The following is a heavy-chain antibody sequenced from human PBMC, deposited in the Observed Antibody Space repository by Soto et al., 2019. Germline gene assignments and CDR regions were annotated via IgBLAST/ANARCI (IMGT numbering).Heavy chain of an antibody. Sequence: PGGSLRLSCAASGFTFSSYWMSWVRQAPGKGLEWVANIKQDGSEKYYVDSVKGRFTISRDNAKNSLYLQMNSLRAEDTAVYYCARGGCTNGVCYPCHYYRMVVSCQGTTVTLSS. J-gene: IGHJ6*02. V-gene: IGHV3-7*05. CDR3: ARGGCTNGVCYPCHYYRMVV. CDR1: GFTFSSYW. CDR2: IKQDGSEK. D-gene: IGHD2-8*01.